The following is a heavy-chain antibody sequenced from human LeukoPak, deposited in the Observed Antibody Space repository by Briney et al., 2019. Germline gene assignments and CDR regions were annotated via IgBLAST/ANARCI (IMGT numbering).Heavy chain of an antibody. CDR3: ARVDYDSSGYSDY. Sequence: SETLSLTCTVSGGSISSYYWNWIRQPPGKGLEWIGYIYYSGSTNYNPSLKSRVTMSVDTSKNQFSLKLSSVTAADTAVYYCARVDYDSSGYSDYWGQGTLVTVSS. CDR2: IYYSGST. D-gene: IGHD3-22*01. J-gene: IGHJ4*02. V-gene: IGHV4-59*01. CDR1: GGSISSYY.